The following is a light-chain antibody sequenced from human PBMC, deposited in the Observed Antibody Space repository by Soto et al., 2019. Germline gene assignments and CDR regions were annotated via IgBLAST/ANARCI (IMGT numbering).Light chain of an antibody. Sequence: EIVLTQSPGTLSLSPGERATLSCRASQSFSSTYLAWYQQKPGQAPRLLVYGASTRATGIPARFSGSGSGTEFTLTISSLQSEDFAVYYCQQYNDWPSHITFGPGTKVDIK. CDR2: GAS. J-gene: IGKJ3*01. CDR1: QSFSSTY. V-gene: IGKV3-15*01. CDR3: QQYNDWPSHIT.